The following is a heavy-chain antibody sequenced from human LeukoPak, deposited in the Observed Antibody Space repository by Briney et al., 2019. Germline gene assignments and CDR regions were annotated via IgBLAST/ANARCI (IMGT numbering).Heavy chain of an antibody. V-gene: IGHV1-18*01. D-gene: IGHD2-2*01. Sequence: ASMKVSCKASGYTFTSYGIGWVRQAPGQGLEWMGWISAYNGNTNYAQKLQGRVTMTTDTSTSTAYMELRSLRSDDTAVYYCARDRVVPAAIYYYYMDVWGKGTTVTVSS. CDR2: ISAYNGNT. J-gene: IGHJ6*03. CDR1: GYTFTSYG. CDR3: ARDRVVPAAIYYYYMDV.